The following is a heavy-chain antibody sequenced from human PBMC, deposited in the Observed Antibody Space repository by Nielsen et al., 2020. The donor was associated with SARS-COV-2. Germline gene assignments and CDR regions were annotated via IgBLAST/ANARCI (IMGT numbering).Heavy chain of an antibody. CDR3: ARTLALGWHDAFDI. J-gene: IGHJ3*02. D-gene: IGHD6-19*01. CDR1: GFTFDDYG. V-gene: IGHV3-20*01. CDR2: INWNGGST. Sequence: GESLKISCAASGFTFDDYGMSWVRQAPGKGLEWVSGINWNGGSTGYADSVKGRFTISRDNAKNSLYLQMNSLRAEDTALYHCARTLALGWHDAFDIWGQGTMVTVSS.